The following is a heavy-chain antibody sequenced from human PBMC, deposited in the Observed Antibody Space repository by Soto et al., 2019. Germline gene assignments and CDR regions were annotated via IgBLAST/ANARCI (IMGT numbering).Heavy chain of an antibody. CDR2: IYYSGST. Sequence: SETLSLTCTVSGGSISSGDYYWSWIRQPPGKGLEWIGYIYYSGSTYYNPSLKSRVTISVDTSKNQFSLKLSSVTAADTAVYYCARDVSGWYFDYWGQGTLVTVSS. CDR1: GGSISSGDYY. CDR3: ARDVSGWYFDY. D-gene: IGHD6-19*01. V-gene: IGHV4-30-4*01. J-gene: IGHJ4*02.